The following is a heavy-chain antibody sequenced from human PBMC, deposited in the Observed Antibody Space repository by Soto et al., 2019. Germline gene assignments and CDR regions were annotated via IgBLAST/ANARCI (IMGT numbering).Heavy chain of an antibody. J-gene: IGHJ4*02. Sequence: VQLVESGGGVVQPGRSLRLSCAASGFTFSDYAMHWVRQAPGKGVEWVAVVSHDGRNTHYADSVKGRFTISRASSKNTVSLEMTSLRAEDTAVYYCAKGGRQWLVTSDFNYWGQGALVTVSS. CDR3: AKGGRQWLVTSDFNY. V-gene: IGHV3-30*18. D-gene: IGHD6-19*01. CDR2: VSHDGRNT. CDR1: GFTFSDYA.